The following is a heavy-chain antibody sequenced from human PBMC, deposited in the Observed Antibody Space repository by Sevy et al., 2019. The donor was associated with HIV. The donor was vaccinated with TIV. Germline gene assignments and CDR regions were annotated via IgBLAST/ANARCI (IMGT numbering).Heavy chain of an antibody. Sequence: GGSQRLSCAASGFTFSTYWMHWVRQVPGKGLVWVSRINSDGSNTNYADSVKGRFTTSRDNAKNTVYLQMNSLRADDTALYFCGREMISMVPGVREAFDIWGHGTMVTVSS. V-gene: IGHV3-74*01. J-gene: IGHJ3*02. CDR3: GREMISMVPGVREAFDI. CDR1: GFTFSTYW. CDR2: INSDGSNT. D-gene: IGHD3-10*01.